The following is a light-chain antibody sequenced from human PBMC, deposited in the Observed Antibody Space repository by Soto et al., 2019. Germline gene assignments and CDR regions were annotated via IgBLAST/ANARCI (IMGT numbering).Light chain of an antibody. V-gene: IGKV1-33*01. CDR3: LQYDDL. Sequence: DIQMTQSPSSLSASVGDRVTITFQASQYISNYLNWYQQKPGKAPKLLIYDEYNLETGVPSRFSGSGAGTDFTFTISSLQPDDIATYCCLQYDDLFGQGTQLEIK. J-gene: IGKJ2*01. CDR1: QYISNY. CDR2: DEY.